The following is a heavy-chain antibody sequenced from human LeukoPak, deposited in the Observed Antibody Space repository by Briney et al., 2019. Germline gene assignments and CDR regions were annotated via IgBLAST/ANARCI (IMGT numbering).Heavy chain of an antibody. D-gene: IGHD1-7*01. CDR2: IYPGDSDT. J-gene: IGHJ4*02. CDR1: GYSFTSYW. V-gene: IGHV5-51*01. Sequence: GESLKISCKGSGYSFTSYWIGWVRQMPGKGLEWMGIIYPGDSDTRYSPSFQGQVTISADKSISTAYLQWSSLKASDTAMYYCARHPYYNWNSLRHAGFDYWGQGTLVTVSS. CDR3: ARHPYYNWNSLRHAGFDY.